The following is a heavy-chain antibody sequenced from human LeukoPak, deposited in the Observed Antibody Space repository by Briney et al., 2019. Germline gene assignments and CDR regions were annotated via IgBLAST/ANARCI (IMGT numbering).Heavy chain of an antibody. Sequence: ASVKVSCKASGYIFSDYYIHWVRQARGQGLEWMGWINPNSGGTYFAQKFEDRVTLTRDTSTNTGYMEMRSLTSDDTAAYYCAKSQYSFASGSSRPLFDYWGQGTLVTVSS. CDR1: GYIFSDYY. D-gene: IGHD3-10*01. CDR2: INPNSGGT. CDR3: AKSQYSFASGSSRPLFDY. J-gene: IGHJ4*02. V-gene: IGHV1-2*02.